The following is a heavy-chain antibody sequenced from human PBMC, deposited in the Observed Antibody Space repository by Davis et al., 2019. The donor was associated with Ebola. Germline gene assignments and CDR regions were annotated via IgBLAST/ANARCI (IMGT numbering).Heavy chain of an antibody. J-gene: IGHJ6*02. V-gene: IGHV5-51*01. CDR3: ARHFALWGMDV. D-gene: IGHD3-16*01. Sequence: GGSLRLSCQGSGYSFTSYWIGWVRQMPGKGLEWMGIIYPGDSDTRYSPSFQGQVTISADKSISTAYLQWSSLKASDTAMYYCARHFALWGMDVWGQGTTVTVSS. CDR2: IYPGDSDT. CDR1: GYSFTSYW.